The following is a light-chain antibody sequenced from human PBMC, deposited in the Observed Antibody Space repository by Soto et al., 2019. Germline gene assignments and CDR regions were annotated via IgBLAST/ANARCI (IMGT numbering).Light chain of an antibody. CDR3: QQYDRFPYT. J-gene: IGKJ2*01. CDR1: QSISNW. CDR2: KAS. V-gene: IGKV1-5*03. Sequence: DIPMTQSPSTLSASVGDTVTITCRASQSISNWLAWYQQKPGQAPKLLIHKASTLESGVPSRFSGSGSGTEFTLTISSLQPDDFATFYCQQYDRFPYTFGQGTNLEIK.